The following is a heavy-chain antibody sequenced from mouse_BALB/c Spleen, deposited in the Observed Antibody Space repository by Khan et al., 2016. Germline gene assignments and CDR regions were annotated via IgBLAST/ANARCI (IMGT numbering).Heavy chain of an antibody. Sequence: VQLQQSGAELVKPGASVKLSCTASGFNIKDTYMHWVKQRPEQGLEWIGRINPANDNTKYDAKFQGKATLTEDTSSNTAYLQLSSLTSEDTAVYYCASASYGYYGALDYWGQGTSVPVSS. CDR2: INPANDNT. CDR3: ASASYGYYGALDY. V-gene: IGHV14-3*02. J-gene: IGHJ4*01. D-gene: IGHD2-3*01. CDR1: GFNIKDTY.